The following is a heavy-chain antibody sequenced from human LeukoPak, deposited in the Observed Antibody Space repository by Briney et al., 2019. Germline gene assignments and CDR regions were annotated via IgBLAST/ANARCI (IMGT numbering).Heavy chain of an antibody. V-gene: IGHV3-74*01. CDR3: ARDLRTTGAFDI. J-gene: IGHJ3*02. D-gene: IGHD4-17*01. CDR1: GFTFNSYW. Sequence: PGGSLRLSCAASGFTFNSYWMHWVRQAPGKGLVWVSRINSDGSGTTYADSVKGRFTISRDNAKNTLYLQMNSLRAEDTAVYYCARDLRTTGAFDIWGQGTMVTVSS. CDR2: INSDGSGT.